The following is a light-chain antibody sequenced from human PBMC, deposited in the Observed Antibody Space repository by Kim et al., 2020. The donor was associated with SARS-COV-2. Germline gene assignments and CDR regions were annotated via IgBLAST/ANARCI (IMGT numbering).Light chain of an antibody. CDR1: KLGDTY. CDR3: QAWDRTTVV. Sequence: SVSPGQTASITCSGDKLGDTYACWYQQKPGQSPVLVIYQDSRRPSGIPVRFSGSNSGNTATLTVSGTQAMDEADYYCQAWDRTTVVFGGGTQLAVL. V-gene: IGLV3-1*01. J-gene: IGLJ2*01. CDR2: QDS.